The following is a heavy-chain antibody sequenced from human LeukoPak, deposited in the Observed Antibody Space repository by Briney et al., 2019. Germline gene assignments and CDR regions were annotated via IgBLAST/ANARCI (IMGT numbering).Heavy chain of an antibody. J-gene: IGHJ4*02. D-gene: IGHD1-26*01. Sequence: QRWGALRLSCAASGFTFSSCEMNWVRQASGKGLEWVGRIRSKANSYATAYAASVKGRFTISRDDSKNTAYLQMNSLKTEDTAVYYCTRLSWELDRGYYFDYWGQGTLVTVSS. CDR1: GFTFSSCE. CDR2: IRSKANSYAT. CDR3: TRLSWELDRGYYFDY. V-gene: IGHV3-73*01.